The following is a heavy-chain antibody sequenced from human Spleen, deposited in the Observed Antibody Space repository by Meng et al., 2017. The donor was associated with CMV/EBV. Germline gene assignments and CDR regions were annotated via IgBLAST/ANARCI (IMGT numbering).Heavy chain of an antibody. D-gene: IGHD7-27*01. CDR2: INHSEST. Sequence: SQTLSLTCAVYGGSFSGYYWSWIRQPPGKGLEWIGEINHSESTNYNPSLKSRVTISVDTSKNQFSLKLSSVTAADTAVYYCAREGGTGETIAAHFDYWGQGTLVTVSS. CDR3: AREGGTGETIAAHFDY. CDR1: GGSFSGYY. V-gene: IGHV4-34*01. J-gene: IGHJ4*02.